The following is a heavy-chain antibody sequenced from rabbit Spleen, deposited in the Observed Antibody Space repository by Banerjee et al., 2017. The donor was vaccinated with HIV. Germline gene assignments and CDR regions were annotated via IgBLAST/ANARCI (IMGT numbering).Heavy chain of an antibody. J-gene: IGHJ6*01. CDR1: GFSFSSSYY. CDR3: ARDAGTSFSTYGMDL. V-gene: IGHV1S40*01. D-gene: IGHD8-1*01. CDR2: INAITGKA. Sequence: QSLEESGGGLVQPEGSLTLTCTASGFSFSSSYYMCWVRQAPGKGLEWLACINAITGKAVYASWAKGRFTFSKTSSTTVTLQMTSLTAADTATYFCARDAGTSFSTYGMDLWGPGTLVTVS.